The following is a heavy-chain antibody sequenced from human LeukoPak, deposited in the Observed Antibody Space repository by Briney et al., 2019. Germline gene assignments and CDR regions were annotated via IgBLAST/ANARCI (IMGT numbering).Heavy chain of an antibody. CDR2: LRYDGTTK. J-gene: IGHJ4*02. V-gene: IGHV3-30*02. CDR3: AKDHDDTRGYYGDYFDY. Sequence: GGSLRLSCAASGFTFSNFAMHWVRQAPGKGLEWVAFLRYDGTTKSYADSVKGRFTISRDNSKNRLFLQMNSLRAEDTAVYYCAKDHDDTRGYYGDYFDYWGQGTLVTVSS. D-gene: IGHD3-22*01. CDR1: GFTFSNFA.